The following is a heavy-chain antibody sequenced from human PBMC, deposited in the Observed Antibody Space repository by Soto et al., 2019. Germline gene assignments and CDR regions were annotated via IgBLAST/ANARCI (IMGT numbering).Heavy chain of an antibody. D-gene: IGHD3-10*01. CDR3: ARDRGITMVRGVKDDAFDI. Sequence: SVKVSCKASGGTFSSYAISWVRQAPGQGLEWMGGIIPIFGTANYAQKFQGRVTITADESTSTAYMELSSLRSEDTAVYYCARDRGITMVRGVKDDAFDIWGQGTMVTVSS. J-gene: IGHJ3*02. CDR2: IIPIFGTA. V-gene: IGHV1-69*13. CDR1: GGTFSSYA.